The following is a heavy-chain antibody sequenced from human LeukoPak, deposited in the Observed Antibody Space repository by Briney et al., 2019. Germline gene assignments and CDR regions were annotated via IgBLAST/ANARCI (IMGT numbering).Heavy chain of an antibody. CDR3: AREKVVRGVKYYYYYGMDV. Sequence: PGGSLRLSCAASGFTFSSYSMNWVRQAPGKGLEWVSSISSSSSYIHYADSVKGRFTISRDNAKNSLYLQMNSLRAEDTAVYYCAREKVVRGVKYYYYYGMDVWGQGTTVTVSS. CDR2: ISSSSSYI. J-gene: IGHJ6*02. D-gene: IGHD3-10*01. V-gene: IGHV3-21*01. CDR1: GFTFSSYS.